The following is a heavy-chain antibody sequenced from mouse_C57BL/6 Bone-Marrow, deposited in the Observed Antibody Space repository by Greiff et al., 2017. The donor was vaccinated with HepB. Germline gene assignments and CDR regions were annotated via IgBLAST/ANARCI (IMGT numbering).Heavy chain of an antibody. Sequence: EVQLQQSGAELVRPGASVKLSCTASGFNIKDDYMHWVKQRPEQGLEWIGWIDPENGDTEYASKFQGKATITADTSSSTAYLQLSSLTSEDTAVYYCTTGGYYGYGYGMDYWGQGTSVTVSS. CDR2: IDPENGDT. CDR1: GFNIKDDY. J-gene: IGHJ4*01. D-gene: IGHD2-2*01. V-gene: IGHV14-4*01. CDR3: TTGGYYGYGYGMDY.